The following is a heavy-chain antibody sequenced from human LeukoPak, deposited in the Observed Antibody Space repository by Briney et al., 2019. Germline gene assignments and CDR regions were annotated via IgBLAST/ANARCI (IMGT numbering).Heavy chain of an antibody. CDR1: GYTFTSYD. D-gene: IGHD3-22*01. V-gene: IGHV1-8*01. J-gene: IGHJ4*02. Sequence: ASVKVSCKASGYTFTSYDINWVRQATGQGLEWMGWMNPNSGNTGYAQKFQGRVTMTRNTSISTAYMELSSLRSEDTAVYYCARGSYYYDSSGYYSSWPFDYWGQGTLVTVSS. CDR2: MNPNSGNT. CDR3: ARGSYYYDSSGYYSSWPFDY.